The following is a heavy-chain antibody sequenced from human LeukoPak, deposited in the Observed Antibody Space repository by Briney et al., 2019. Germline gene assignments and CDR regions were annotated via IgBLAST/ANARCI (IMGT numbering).Heavy chain of an antibody. CDR1: GGSINSGSYY. CDR3: ARGTSYYDFWQSPRYYFDY. J-gene: IGHJ4*02. Sequence: PSQTLSLTCTVSGGSINSGSYYWSWIRQPAGKGLEWIGRIYTRGTTKYNPSLKSRVTISGDTSKNQFSLKLSSVTAADTAVYYCARGTSYYDFWQSPRYYFDYWGQGTLVTVSS. D-gene: IGHD3-3*01. V-gene: IGHV4-61*02. CDR2: IYTRGTT.